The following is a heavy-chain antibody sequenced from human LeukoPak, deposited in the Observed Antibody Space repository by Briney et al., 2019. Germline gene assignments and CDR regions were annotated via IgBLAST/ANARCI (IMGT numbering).Heavy chain of an antibody. CDR2: MNPNSGNT. CDR3: ARGGRWPKENWFDP. Sequence: ASVKVFCKASGYTFTSYDINWVRQATGQGLEWMGWMNPNSGNTGYAQKFQGRVTMTRNTSISTAYMELSSLRSEDTAVYYCARGGRWPKENWFDPWGQGTLVTVSS. V-gene: IGHV1-8*01. CDR1: GYTFTSYD. J-gene: IGHJ5*02. D-gene: IGHD2-15*01.